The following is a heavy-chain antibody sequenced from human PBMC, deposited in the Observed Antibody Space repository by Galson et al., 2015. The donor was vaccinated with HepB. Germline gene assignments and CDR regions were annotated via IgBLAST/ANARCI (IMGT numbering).Heavy chain of an antibody. CDR3: VRDRGYTYGYSDY. J-gene: IGHJ4*02. Sequence: SLRLSCAASGFTFNNYALSWVRQAPGKGLEWVWSAGGSSGITYYTESVKGRFTISRDSSKSTLYLQMNSLRAEDTAVYYCVRDRGYTYGYSDYWGQGTLVTVSS. D-gene: IGHD5-18*01. V-gene: IGHV3-23*01. CDR1: GFTFNNYA. CDR2: AGGSSGIT.